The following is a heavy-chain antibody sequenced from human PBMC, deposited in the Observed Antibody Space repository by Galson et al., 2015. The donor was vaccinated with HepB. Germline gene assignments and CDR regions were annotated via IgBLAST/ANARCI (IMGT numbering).Heavy chain of an antibody. CDR1: GGTFSSYA. CDR3: ARGADQTIYDSSGYYYGAFDI. D-gene: IGHD3-22*01. J-gene: IGHJ3*02. Sequence: SVKVSCKASGGTFSSYAISWVRQAPGQGLEWMGGIIPIFGTANYAQKFQGRVTITADESTSTAYMELSSLRSEDTAVYYCARGADQTIYDSSGYYYGAFDIWGQGTMVTVSS. CDR2: IIPIFGTA. V-gene: IGHV1-69*13.